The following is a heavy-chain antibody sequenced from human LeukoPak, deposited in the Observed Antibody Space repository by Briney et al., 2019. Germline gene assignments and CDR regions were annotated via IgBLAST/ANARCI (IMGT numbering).Heavy chain of an antibody. J-gene: IGHJ4*02. CDR1: GGTCSSYA. CDR2: IIPIFGTA. Sequence: SVKVSCKASGGTCSSYAISWVRQAPGQGLEWMGGIIPIFGTANYAQKFQGRVTITADESTSTAYMELSSLRSEDTAVYYCATSWQWLVKSFDYWGQGTLVTVSS. D-gene: IGHD6-19*01. V-gene: IGHV1-69*13. CDR3: ATSWQWLVKSFDY.